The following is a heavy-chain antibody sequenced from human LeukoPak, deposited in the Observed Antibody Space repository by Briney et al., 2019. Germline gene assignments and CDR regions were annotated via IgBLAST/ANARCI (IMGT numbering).Heavy chain of an antibody. D-gene: IGHD1-26*01. CDR2: IYYSGGT. CDR3: ARYSGSHHAFDI. V-gene: IGHV4-39*01. J-gene: IGHJ3*02. CDR1: GGAITSTTYY. Sequence: SETLSLTCTVSGGAITSTTYYWGWIRQPPGKGPEWMGNIYYSGGTFYNSSLKSRLTISVDTSKSQFSLKLTSVTAADTALYYCARYSGSHHAFDIWGQGTMVTMSS.